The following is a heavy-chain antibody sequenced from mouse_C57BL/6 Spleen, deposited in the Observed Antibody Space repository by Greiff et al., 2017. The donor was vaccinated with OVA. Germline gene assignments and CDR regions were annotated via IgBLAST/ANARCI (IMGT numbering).Heavy chain of an antibody. J-gene: IGHJ2*01. CDR1: GYAFSSSW. CDR3: ARLNFDY. CDR2: IYPGDGGT. V-gene: IGHV1-82*01. Sequence: QVQLQQSGPELVKPGASVTISCKASGYAFSSSWMNWVKQRPGKGLEWIGRIYPGDGGTNYNGKFKGKATLTADKSSSTAYMQLSSLTSEDSAVYFCARLNFDYWGQGTTLTVSS.